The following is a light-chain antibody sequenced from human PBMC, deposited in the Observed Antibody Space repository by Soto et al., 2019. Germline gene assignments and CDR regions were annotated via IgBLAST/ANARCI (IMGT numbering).Light chain of an antibody. CDR1: QSVLYSSNNENY. V-gene: IGKV4-1*01. J-gene: IGKJ1*01. Sequence: DFVMTQSPDSLAVSLGERATINCKSSQSVLYSSNNENYLAWYQQKPGQPPNLLIYWASTRESGVPDRFSGSGSGTDFTLTISSLQAEDVAVYYCQQYYSTPPTFGQGTKVEIK. CDR2: WAS. CDR3: QQYYSTPPT.